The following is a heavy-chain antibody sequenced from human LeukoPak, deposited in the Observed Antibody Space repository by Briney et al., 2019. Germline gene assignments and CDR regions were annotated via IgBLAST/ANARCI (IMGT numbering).Heavy chain of an antibody. D-gene: IGHD3-9*01. CDR2: IDPGDSDI. CDR1: GYSFTTYW. CDR3: ARLSNDWSLDY. V-gene: IGHV5-51*01. Sequence: GESLKISCKGSGYSFTTYWIGWVRQMPGKGLDWMGIIDPGDSDIKYSTTFQGQVTISADKSSSTAYLQWSSLKASDAAVYYCARLSNDWSLDYWGQGTLVTVSS. J-gene: IGHJ4*02.